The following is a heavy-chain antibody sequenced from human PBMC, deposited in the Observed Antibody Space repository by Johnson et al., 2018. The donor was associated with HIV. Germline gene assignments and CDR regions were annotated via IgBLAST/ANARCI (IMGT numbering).Heavy chain of an antibody. J-gene: IGHJ3*02. V-gene: IGHV3-43*01. CDR2: NSWDGGST. CDR3: AAAGIDAFDI. D-gene: IGHD6-13*01. CDR1: GFTFDDYT. Sequence: VQLVESGGVVVQPGGSLRLSCAASGFTFDDYTMHWVRQAPGKGLEWVSLNSWDGGSTYYADSVKGRFTISRDNSKNSLYLQMNSLRTEDTALYYCAAAGIDAFDIWGQGTMVTVSS.